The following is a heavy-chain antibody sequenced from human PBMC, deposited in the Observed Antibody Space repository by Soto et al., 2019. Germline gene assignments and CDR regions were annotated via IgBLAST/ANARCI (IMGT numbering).Heavy chain of an antibody. J-gene: IGHJ4*02. CDR3: AKWRVNILTAFHPESLFDY. Sequence: GGSLRLSCAASGFTSSSYAMSWVRQAPGKGLEWVSAISGSGGSTYYADSVKGRFTISRDNSKNTLYLQMNSLRAEDTAVYYCAKWRVNILTAFHPESLFDYWGQGTLVTVSS. D-gene: IGHD3-9*01. CDR1: GFTSSSYA. V-gene: IGHV3-23*01. CDR2: ISGSGGST.